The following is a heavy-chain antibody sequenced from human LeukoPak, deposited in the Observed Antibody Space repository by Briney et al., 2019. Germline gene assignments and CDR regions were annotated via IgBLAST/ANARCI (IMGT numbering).Heavy chain of an antibody. J-gene: IGHJ4*02. D-gene: IGHD1-14*01. Sequence: PGGSLRLSRAASGFTFSDYSMNWVRQAPGKGLEWISYIDSSSGTIYYADSVKGRFTISRDNAKNSLYLQMNSLRAEDTAVYYCARDPPRRYDYWGQGTLVTVSS. V-gene: IGHV3-48*01. CDR2: IDSSSGTI. CDR3: ARDPPRRYDY. CDR1: GFTFSDYS.